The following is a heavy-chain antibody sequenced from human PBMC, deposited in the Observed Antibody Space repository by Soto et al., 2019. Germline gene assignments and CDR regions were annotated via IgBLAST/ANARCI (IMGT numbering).Heavy chain of an antibody. D-gene: IGHD3-3*01. CDR3: ARDFAYFDS. CDR1: GGSFKSGSYS. CDR2: VYHTGRT. Sequence: SETLSLTCTVSGGSFKSGSYSWRWIRQPPGKGLEWIGYVYHTGRTSYNPSLKSRVSISMDTSKNQFSLNLDSVTAAATAVYFCARDFAYFDSWGQGTLVTVSS. J-gene: IGHJ4*02. V-gene: IGHV4-61*01.